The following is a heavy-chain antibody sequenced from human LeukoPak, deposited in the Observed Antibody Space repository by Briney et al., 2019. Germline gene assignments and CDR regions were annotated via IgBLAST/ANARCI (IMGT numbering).Heavy chain of an antibody. CDR2: IYYSGST. CDR1: GGSISSSSYY. Sequence: SETLSLTCTVSGGSISSSSYYWGWIRQPPGKGLEWIGSIYYSGSTYYNPSLKSRVTISVDTSKNHFSLKLSSVTAADTAVYYCARHLSRWARHFDYWGQGTLVTVSS. CDR3: ARHLSRWARHFDY. D-gene: IGHD3-3*02. J-gene: IGHJ4*02. V-gene: IGHV4-39*01.